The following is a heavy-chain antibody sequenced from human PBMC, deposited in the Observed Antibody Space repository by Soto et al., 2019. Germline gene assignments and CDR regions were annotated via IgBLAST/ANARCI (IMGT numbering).Heavy chain of an antibody. V-gene: IGHV3-23*01. Sequence: GGSLRLSCAASGFTFSSYAMSWVRQAPGKGLEWVSAISGSGGSTYYADSVKGRFTISRDNSKNTLYLQMNSLRAEDTAVYYCAKGAADSSSWRYYYYGMDVWGKGTTVTVSS. J-gene: IGHJ6*04. CDR3: AKGAADSSSWRYYYYGMDV. D-gene: IGHD6-13*01. CDR2: ISGSGGST. CDR1: GFTFSSYA.